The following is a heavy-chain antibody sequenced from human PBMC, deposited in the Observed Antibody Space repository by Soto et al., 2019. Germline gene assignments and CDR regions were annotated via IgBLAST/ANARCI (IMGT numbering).Heavy chain of an antibody. J-gene: IGHJ6*02. CDR3: ARESGSYLGYFYGMDV. CDR2: ISEYNGNT. D-gene: IGHD1-26*01. V-gene: IGHV1-18*04. CDR1: GYTFTKHG. Sequence: GASVKVSYKASGYTFTKHGISKLEQAHRQRSEWMRWISEYNGNTSYAQKLQGTVTMTTDTSTRTAYMELRSLRSVDTAVYNCARESGSYLGYFYGMDVWGQGTTVTVSS.